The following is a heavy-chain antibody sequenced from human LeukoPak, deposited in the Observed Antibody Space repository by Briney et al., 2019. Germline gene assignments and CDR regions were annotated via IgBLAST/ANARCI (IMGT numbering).Heavy chain of an antibody. J-gene: IGHJ4*02. Sequence: SETLSLTCAVYGGSFSDYYWSWIRQPPGKGLEWIGEINHSGSTNYNPSLKSRVTISVDTSKNQFSLKLSSVTAADTAVYYCARGGTGYCSGGSCYRDFDYRGQGTLVTVSS. CDR1: GGSFSDYY. CDR2: INHSGST. CDR3: ARGGTGYCSGGSCYRDFDY. D-gene: IGHD2-15*01. V-gene: IGHV4-34*01.